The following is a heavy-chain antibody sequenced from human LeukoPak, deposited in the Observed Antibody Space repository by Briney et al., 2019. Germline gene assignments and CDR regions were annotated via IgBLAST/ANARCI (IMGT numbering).Heavy chain of an antibody. V-gene: IGHV3-7*01. Sequence: GGSLRLSCEASGFTFGSHAMYWVRQAPGKGLEWVANIKEDGSEKHYVDSVKGRFTISRDNAKNSLSLQMNSLRAEDTAVYYCARATASNWFDPWGQGTLVIVSS. J-gene: IGHJ5*02. CDR2: IKEDGSEK. D-gene: IGHD2-21*01. CDR1: GFTFGSHA. CDR3: ARATASNWFDP.